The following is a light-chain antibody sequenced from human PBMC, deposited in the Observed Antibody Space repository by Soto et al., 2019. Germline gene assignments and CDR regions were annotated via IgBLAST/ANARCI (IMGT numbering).Light chain of an antibody. J-gene: IGLJ2*01. Sequence: QSALTQPASVSGSPGQSITISCTGTSSDIGAYNFVSWYQQHPGEAPKLMLYDVNIRPSGVSNRFSGSKSGNTASLTISGLQAEDEADYYCTSWTTSTTMIFGGGTQLTVL. CDR2: DVN. CDR1: SSDIGAYNF. V-gene: IGLV2-14*03. CDR3: TSWTTSTTMI.